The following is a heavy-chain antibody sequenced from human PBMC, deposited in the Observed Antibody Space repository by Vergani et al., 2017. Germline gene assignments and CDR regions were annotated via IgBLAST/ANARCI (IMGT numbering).Heavy chain of an antibody. Sequence: QVQLGQSGAEVKKTGSSVKVSCKASGGTFSSYAISWVRQAPGQGLEWVGGIIPIFGTANYAQKFQGRVTITADESTSTAYMELSRLRSEDTAVYYCATLLWFGESSYYYYYGMDVWGQGTTVTVSS. J-gene: IGHJ6*02. CDR1: GGTFSSYA. D-gene: IGHD3-10*01. CDR3: ATLLWFGESSYYYYYGMDV. CDR2: IIPIFGTA. V-gene: IGHV1-69*01.